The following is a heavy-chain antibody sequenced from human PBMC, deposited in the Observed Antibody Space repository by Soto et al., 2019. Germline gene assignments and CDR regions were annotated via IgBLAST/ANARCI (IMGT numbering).Heavy chain of an antibody. J-gene: IGHJ6*02. Sequence: QMQLVESGGAVVQPGGSLRLSCAASGFTFINYVLHWVRQTPGRGLEWVAVISYDGRDIYYADSVKGRFTISRDNSRDTLYLQMNSLRGEDTAVYFCARVGNYGDSPYYNYAMDVWGQGTTVTVSS. CDR3: ARVGNYGDSPYYNYAMDV. CDR2: ISYDGRDI. CDR1: GFTFINYV. D-gene: IGHD4-17*01. V-gene: IGHV3-30*04.